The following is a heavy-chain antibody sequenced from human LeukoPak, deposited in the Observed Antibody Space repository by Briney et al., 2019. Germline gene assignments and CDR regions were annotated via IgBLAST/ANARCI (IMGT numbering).Heavy chain of an antibody. D-gene: IGHD5-12*01. V-gene: IGHV3-30*04. CDR1: GFTFSSYA. CDR3: AREGLVATMTYYYMDV. Sequence: GGSLRLSCAASGFTFSSYAMHWVRQAPGKGLEWVAVISYDGSNKYYADSVKGRFTISRDNSKNTLYLQMISLRTEDTAVYYCAREGLVATMTYYYMDVWGKGTTVTVSS. CDR2: ISYDGSNK. J-gene: IGHJ6*03.